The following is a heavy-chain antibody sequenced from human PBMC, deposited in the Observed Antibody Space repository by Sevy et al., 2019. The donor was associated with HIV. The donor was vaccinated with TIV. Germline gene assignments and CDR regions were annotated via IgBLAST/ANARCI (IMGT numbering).Heavy chain of an antibody. CDR2: IRSDGSEK. Sequence: GGSRRLSCAASGFSFSYYGMHWVRQAPGKGLEWVTFIRSDGSEKFYADSVKGRFTISRDNSKNTLYLEMYSLRVEDTALYYCAKDEEAGGISYLSSFRAPFDYWGQGTLVTVSS. V-gene: IGHV3-30*02. CDR1: GFSFSYYG. CDR3: AKDEEAGGISYLSSFRAPFDY. J-gene: IGHJ4*02. D-gene: IGHD1-26*01.